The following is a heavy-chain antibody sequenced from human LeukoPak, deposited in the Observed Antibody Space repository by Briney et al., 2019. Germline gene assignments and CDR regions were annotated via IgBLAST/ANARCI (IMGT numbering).Heavy chain of an antibody. V-gene: IGHV3-48*02. CDR2: ISSGSRTI. CDR1: GFTFSSYS. CDR3: ARESITGHRDFDN. J-gene: IGHJ4*02. Sequence: GGSLRLSCAASGFTFSSYSMNWVRQAPGKGLEWISYISSGSRTIYYADFVKGRFTVSRDNAKNSLYLQMRSPRDEDTAVYYCARESITGHRDFDNWGQGTLVTVSS. D-gene: IGHD1-20*01.